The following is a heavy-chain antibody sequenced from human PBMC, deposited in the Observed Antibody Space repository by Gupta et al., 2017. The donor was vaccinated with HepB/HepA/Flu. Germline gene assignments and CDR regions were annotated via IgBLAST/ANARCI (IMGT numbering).Heavy chain of an antibody. D-gene: IGHD2-2*01. CDR3: AKGGYCSSTSCYDYYYMDV. J-gene: IGHJ6*03. CDR2: ISWDGGST. CDR1: GFNFVDYT. V-gene: IGHV3-43*01. Sequence: EVQLVESGGVVVQPGGSLRLSCAASGFNFVDYTMHWFRHDPGKGLEWVSLISWDGGSTYYEVSVKSRFTISRDNSKNSLYLQMNSLRTEDNDLYYCAKGGYCSSTSCYDYYYMDVWGKGTTVTVSS.